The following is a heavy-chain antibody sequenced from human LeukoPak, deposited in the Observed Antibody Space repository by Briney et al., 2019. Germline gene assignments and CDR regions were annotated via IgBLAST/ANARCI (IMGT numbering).Heavy chain of an antibody. D-gene: IGHD3-16*02. V-gene: IGHV3-48*04. CDR1: GFTFSTFSTYS. J-gene: IGHJ3*02. CDR2: ISSSGSTI. Sequence: GGSLRLSCAASGFTFSTFSTYSMNWVRQAPGKGLEWVSYISSSGSTIYYADSVKGRFTISRDNAKNSLYLQMNSLRAEDTAIYYCAKDINYYVWGSYRYDAFDIWGQGTMVTVSS. CDR3: AKDINYYVWGSYRYDAFDI.